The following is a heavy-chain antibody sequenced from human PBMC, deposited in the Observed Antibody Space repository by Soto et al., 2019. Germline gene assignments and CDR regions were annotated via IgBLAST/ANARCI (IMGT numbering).Heavy chain of an antibody. D-gene: IGHD2-2*02. J-gene: IGHJ5*02. CDR3: TRDVYCSGTRCYTQHGSWLDP. Sequence: SETLSLTCTVSVGSISSGDYYCSWIRQHPWRGLEWIGYIYYSGSSYYNPSLKSRLTISLDTSKNQFSLKLSSVTAADTAVYYCTRDVYCSGTRCYTQHGSWLDPWGQGTLVTVS. V-gene: IGHV4-31*03. CDR1: VGSISSGDYY. CDR2: IYYSGSS.